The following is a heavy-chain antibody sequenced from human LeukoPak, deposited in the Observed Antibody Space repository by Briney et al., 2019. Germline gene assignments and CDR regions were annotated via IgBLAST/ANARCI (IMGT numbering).Heavy chain of an antibody. J-gene: IGHJ4*02. Sequence: GGSLRLSCAASGFTFSSYWMSWVRQAPGKGLEWAANIKPDENEKYYVDSVKGRFTISRDNAKNSLYLQMNSLRAEDTAVYYCARSPDGFDYWGQGALVTVSS. CDR2: IKPDENEK. CDR3: ARSPDGFDY. CDR1: GFTFSSYW. D-gene: IGHD1-14*01. V-gene: IGHV3-7*01.